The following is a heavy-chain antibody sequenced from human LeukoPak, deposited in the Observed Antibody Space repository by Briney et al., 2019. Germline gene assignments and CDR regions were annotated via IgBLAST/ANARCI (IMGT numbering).Heavy chain of an antibody. CDR1: GFNFRDHW. D-gene: IGHD6-19*01. CDR3: AKNNGWFHLAQ. CDR2: IKNDGSES. Sequence: GGSLRLSCAVSGFNFRDHWMDWVRQAPGKGLEWVGHIKNDGSESYYVDSLKGRFSISGDNTNNALYLQMNSLRVEDTAVYYCAKNNGWFHLAQWGQGTLVTVSS. J-gene: IGHJ4*02. V-gene: IGHV3-7*03.